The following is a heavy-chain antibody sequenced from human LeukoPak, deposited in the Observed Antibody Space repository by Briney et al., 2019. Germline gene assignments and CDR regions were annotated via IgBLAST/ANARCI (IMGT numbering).Heavy chain of an antibody. CDR1: GFTFSSYA. CDR2: ISYDGSNK. V-gene: IGHV3-30*04. J-gene: IGHJ4*02. CDR3: ARDLIAAAGNS. D-gene: IGHD6-13*01. Sequence: GGSLRLSCAASGFTFSSYAMSWVRQAPGRGLEWVAVISYDGSNKYYADSVKGRFTISRDNSKNTLYLQMNSLRAEDTAVYYCARDLIAAAGNSWGQGTLVTVSS.